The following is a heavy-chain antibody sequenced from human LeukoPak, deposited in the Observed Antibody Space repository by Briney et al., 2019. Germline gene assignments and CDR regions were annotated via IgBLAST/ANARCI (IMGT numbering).Heavy chain of an antibody. D-gene: IGHD5-24*01. J-gene: IGHJ4*02. CDR3: AKVREGGRVTIDY. CDR2: ISYDGSNK. CDR1: GFTFSSYG. Sequence: GGSLRLSCAASGFTFSSYGMHWVRQAPGKGLEWVAVISYDGSNKYYADSVKGRFTISRDNSKNTLYLQMNSLRAEDTAVYYCAKVREGGRVTIDYWGQGTLVTVSS. V-gene: IGHV3-30*18.